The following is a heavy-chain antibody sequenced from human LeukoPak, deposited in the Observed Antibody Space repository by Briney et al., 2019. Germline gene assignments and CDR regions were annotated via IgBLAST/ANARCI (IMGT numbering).Heavy chain of an antibody. V-gene: IGHV4-59*01. D-gene: IGHD3-3*01. Sequence: KPSETLSLTCTVSGGSISSYYWSWIRQPPGKGLEWIGYIYYSESTNYNPSLKSRVTISVDTSKNQFSLKLSSVTAADTAVYYCARSPPPDFWSGYSYYYYYMDVWGKGTTVTVSS. J-gene: IGHJ6*03. CDR1: GGSISSYY. CDR2: IYYSEST. CDR3: ARSPPPDFWSGYSYYYYYMDV.